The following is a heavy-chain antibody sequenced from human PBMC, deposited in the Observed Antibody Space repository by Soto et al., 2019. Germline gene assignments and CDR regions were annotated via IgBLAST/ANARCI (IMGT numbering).Heavy chain of an antibody. CDR2: IYYSGST. CDR1: GCSISSSSYY. D-gene: IGHD3-22*01. V-gene: IGHV4-39*01. J-gene: IGHJ6*02. CDR3: ARRLYYDSSGFEGGGMDV. Sequence: PSETLSLTCSVSGCSISSSSYYWGWIRQPPGKGLEWIGSIYYSGSTYYNPSLKSRVTISVDTSKNQFSLKLSSVTAADTAVYYCARRLYYDSSGFEGGGMDVWGQGTTVTVSS.